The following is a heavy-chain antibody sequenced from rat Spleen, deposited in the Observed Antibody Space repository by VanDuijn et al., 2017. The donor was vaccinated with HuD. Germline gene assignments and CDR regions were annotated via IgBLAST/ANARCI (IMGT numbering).Heavy chain of an antibody. J-gene: IGHJ2*01. CDR2: ISYDGGGT. CDR1: GFTFSDYY. D-gene: IGHD1-7*01. V-gene: IGHV5-20*01. CDR3: TTLGNYFNY. Sequence: EVQLAESGGGLVQPGRSLKLSCAASGFTFSDYYMAWVRQAPTKGLEWVASISYDGGGTYYRDSVKGRFTISRDNAKSSLYLQMDSLRSEDTATYYCTTLGNYFNYWGQGVMVTVSS.